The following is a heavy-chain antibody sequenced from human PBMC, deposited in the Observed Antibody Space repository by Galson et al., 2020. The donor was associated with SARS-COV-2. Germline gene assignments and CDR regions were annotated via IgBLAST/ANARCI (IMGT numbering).Heavy chain of an antibody. D-gene: IGHD3-22*01. J-gene: IGHJ4*02. Sequence: ETSETLSLTCTVSGGSISSSSYYWGWIRQPPGKGLEWIGSIYYTGSTYYNPSLKSRVTISVDTSKNQFSLNLNSVTVADTAVYYCASIDSSGFYPYFDYWGQGTLVTVSS. CDR1: GGSISSSSYY. CDR3: ASIDSSGFYPYFDY. V-gene: IGHV4-39*01. CDR2: IYYTGST.